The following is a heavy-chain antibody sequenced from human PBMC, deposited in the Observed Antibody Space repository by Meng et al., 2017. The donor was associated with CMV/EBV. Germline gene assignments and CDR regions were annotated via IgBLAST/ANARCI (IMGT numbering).Heavy chain of an antibody. D-gene: IGHD2-2*01. CDR1: GGSISSYY. CDR2: IYYSGST. V-gene: IGHV4-59*01. CDR3: ARAVVVPAAIDY. J-gene: IGHJ4*02. Sequence: SCTVSGGSISSYYWSWIRQPPGKGLEWIGYIYYSGSTNYNPSLKSRVTISVDTSKNQFSLKLSSVTAADTAVYYCARAVVVPAAIDYWGQGTLVTVSS.